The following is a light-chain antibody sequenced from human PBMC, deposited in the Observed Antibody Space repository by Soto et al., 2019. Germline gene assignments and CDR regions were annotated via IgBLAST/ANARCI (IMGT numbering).Light chain of an antibody. Sequence: EIVLTQCPGTLSLSPGERATLSCRASQSVSSSYLAWYQQKPGQAPRLLIYGASSRATGIPDRFSGSGSGTDFTLTISRLEPEDFAVYYCQKYGSSPLTFGGGTKVDIK. J-gene: IGKJ4*01. CDR3: QKYGSSPLT. CDR1: QSVSSSY. CDR2: GAS. V-gene: IGKV3-20*01.